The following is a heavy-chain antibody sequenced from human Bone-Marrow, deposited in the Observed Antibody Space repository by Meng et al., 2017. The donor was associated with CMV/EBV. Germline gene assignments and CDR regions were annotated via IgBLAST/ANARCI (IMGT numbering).Heavy chain of an antibody. CDR3: ARAIRLPGVLDY. J-gene: IGHJ4*02. CDR1: GFTFSSYA. D-gene: IGHD3-10*01. V-gene: IGHV3-30*14. Sequence: GESLKISCAASGFTFSSYAMHWVRQAPGKGLEWVAVISYDGSNKYYADSVKGRFTISRDNSKNTLYLQMNSLRAEDTAVYYCARAIRLPGVLDYWGQGTLVTVSS. CDR2: ISYDGSNK.